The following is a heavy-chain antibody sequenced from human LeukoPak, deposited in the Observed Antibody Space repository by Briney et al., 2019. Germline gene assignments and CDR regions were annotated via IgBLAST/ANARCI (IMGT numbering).Heavy chain of an antibody. CDR2: ISWNSGSI. V-gene: IGHV3-9*01. D-gene: IGHD1-14*01. J-gene: IGHJ6*02. CDR1: GFTLRKSW. Sequence: GGSLRLSCAASGFTLRKSWMHWVRQAPGKGLEWVSGISWNSGSIGYADSVKGRFTISRDNAKNSLYLQMNSLRAEDTALYYCAKDISRPDYYYYYGMDVWGQGTTVTVSS. CDR3: AKDISRPDYYYYYGMDV.